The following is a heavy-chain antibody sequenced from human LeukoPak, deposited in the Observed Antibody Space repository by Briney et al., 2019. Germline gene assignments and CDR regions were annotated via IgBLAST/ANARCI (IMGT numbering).Heavy chain of an antibody. CDR2: IYYSGST. V-gene: IGHV4-59*01. Sequence: PSETLSLTCTVSGSSISNYYWNWIRQPPGKGLEWIGYIYYSGSTNYNPSLKSRVTISVDTSKNQFSLKLSSVTAADTAVYYCARKSGYSYGIFDYWGQGTLVTVSS. J-gene: IGHJ4*02. D-gene: IGHD5-18*01. CDR3: ARKSGYSYGIFDY. CDR1: GSSISNYY.